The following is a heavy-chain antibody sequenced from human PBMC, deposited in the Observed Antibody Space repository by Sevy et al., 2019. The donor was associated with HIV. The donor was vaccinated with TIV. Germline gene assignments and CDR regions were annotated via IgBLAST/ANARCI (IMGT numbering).Heavy chain of an antibody. CDR1: GYTFTSYG. D-gene: IGHD1-26*01. Sequence: ASVKVSCKASGYTFTSYGISWVRQAPGQGLEWMGWISAYNGNTNYAQKLQGRVTMTTDTSTSTAYMELRSLRSDDTAVYYCARDWGYLVGATRAGSIDYWGQGTLVTVSS. CDR2: ISAYNGNT. V-gene: IGHV1-18*01. J-gene: IGHJ4*02. CDR3: ARDWGYLVGATRAGSIDY.